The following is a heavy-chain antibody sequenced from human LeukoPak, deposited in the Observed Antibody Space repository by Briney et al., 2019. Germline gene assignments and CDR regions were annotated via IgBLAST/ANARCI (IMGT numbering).Heavy chain of an antibody. CDR1: GFMFRSSS. CDR3: AKRPAAVRRVIPYVDY. CDR2: ISASADNI. J-gene: IGHJ4*02. Sequence: GGSLRLSCAASGFMFRSSSMSWVRQVPGKGLEWVSTISASADNIYYADSVKGRFTISRDNSKNTLFLQMNSLRAEDTAIYYCAKRPAAVRRVIPYVDYWGQGTLVTVSS. D-gene: IGHD3-10*02. V-gene: IGHV3-23*01.